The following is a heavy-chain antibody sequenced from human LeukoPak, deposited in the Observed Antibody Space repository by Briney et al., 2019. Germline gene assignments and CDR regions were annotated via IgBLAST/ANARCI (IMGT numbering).Heavy chain of an antibody. CDR1: GFTFSSYA. J-gene: IGHJ4*02. V-gene: IGHV3-23*01. CDR3: AKRDSSYGYGGSRGFYFDY. CDR2: MSSSGGTT. Sequence: GGSLRLSCAASGFTFSSYAMSWVRQAPGKGLEWISGMSSSGGTTYYADSVKGRFTISRDNSKNTLHLQMNSLRAEDTAVYYCAKRDSSYGYGGSRGFYFDYWGQGTLLTVSS. D-gene: IGHD5-18*01.